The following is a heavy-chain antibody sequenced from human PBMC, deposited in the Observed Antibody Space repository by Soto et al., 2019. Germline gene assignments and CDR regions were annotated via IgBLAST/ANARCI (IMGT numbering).Heavy chain of an antibody. CDR1: GGTFSSYT. D-gene: IGHD6-19*01. V-gene: IGHV1-69*08. CDR3: ARDLAVAASDY. J-gene: IGHJ4*02. CDR2: IIPILGIA. Sequence: QVQLVQSGAEVKKPGSSVKVSCKASGGTFSSYTISWVRQAPGQGLEWMGRIIPILGIADYAQKFQGRVTITADKSTSTAYMELSSLRSEDTAVYYCARDLAVAASDYWGQGTLVTVSS.